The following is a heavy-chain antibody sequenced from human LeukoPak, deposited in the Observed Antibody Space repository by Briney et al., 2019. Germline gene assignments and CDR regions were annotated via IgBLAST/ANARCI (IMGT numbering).Heavy chain of an antibody. J-gene: IGHJ4*02. CDR1: GFTFSSYS. D-gene: IGHD5-12*01. Sequence: GGSLRLSCAASGFTFSSYSMNWVRQAPGKGLEWVSSISSSSSYIYYADSVKGRFTISRDNAKNSLYLQMNSLRAEDTAVYYCARGRGYSGYDDFDSGGQGTLVTVSS. CDR2: ISSSSSYI. V-gene: IGHV3-21*01. CDR3: ARGRGYSGYDDFDS.